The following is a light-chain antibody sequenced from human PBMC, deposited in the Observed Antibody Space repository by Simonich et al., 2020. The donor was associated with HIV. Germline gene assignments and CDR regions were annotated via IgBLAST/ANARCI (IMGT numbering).Light chain of an antibody. CDR1: QSLLHSNGFNY. Sequence: DIVMTQSPLSLPVTPGEPASISCRSSQSLLHSNGFNYLDWYLQKPGQSPQLLIYLGSNRASGVPDRVSGSGSGTDFTLKSSRVEAEDVGVYYCMQALQTPPAFGQGTRLEIK. J-gene: IGKJ5*01. CDR2: LGS. V-gene: IGKV2-28*01. CDR3: MQALQTPPA.